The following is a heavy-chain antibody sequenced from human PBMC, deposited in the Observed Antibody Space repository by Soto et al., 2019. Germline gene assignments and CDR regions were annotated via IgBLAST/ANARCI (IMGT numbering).Heavy chain of an antibody. J-gene: IGHJ4*02. CDR3: ARVKTGKFDY. CDR1: GGTFSSYT. Sequence: QVQLVQSGAEVKKPGSSVTVSCQASGGTFSSYTISWVRQAPGQGLEWMGRIIPILGIANYAQKFQGRVTITADKSTSQAYMELSSLRSEDTAVYYCARVKTGKFDYWGQGTLVTVSS. D-gene: IGHD3-10*01. CDR2: IIPILGIA. V-gene: IGHV1-69*02.